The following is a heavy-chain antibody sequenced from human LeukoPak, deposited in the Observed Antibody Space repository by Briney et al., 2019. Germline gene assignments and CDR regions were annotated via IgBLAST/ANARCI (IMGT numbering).Heavy chain of an antibody. Sequence: GGSLRLSCAVSEFSVSSNYMHWVRQAPGKELEWVSVIYSGGATYYADSVRGRFTISRDNSKNMVSLQMTSLGAEDTAVYYCARGRFSGPDDYWGQGTLVTVSS. D-gene: IGHD6-19*01. J-gene: IGHJ4*02. CDR1: EFSVSSNY. CDR3: ARGRFSGPDDY. CDR2: IYSGGAT. V-gene: IGHV3-53*01.